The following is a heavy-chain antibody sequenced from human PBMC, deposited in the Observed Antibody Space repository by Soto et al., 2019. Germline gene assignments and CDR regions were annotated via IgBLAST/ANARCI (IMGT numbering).Heavy chain of an antibody. D-gene: IGHD3-22*01. CDR3: ARDLWLKSCYYASFGEKYDY. CDR2: ISAYNGNT. CDR1: GYTFTSYG. Sequence: ASVKVSCKASGYTFTSYGISWVRQAPGQGLEWMGWISAYNGNTNCAQKLQGRVTMTTDTSTSTAYMELRSLRSDDTAVYYCARDLWLKSCYYASFGEKYDYWGQGTLVTVSS. J-gene: IGHJ4*02. V-gene: IGHV1-18*01.